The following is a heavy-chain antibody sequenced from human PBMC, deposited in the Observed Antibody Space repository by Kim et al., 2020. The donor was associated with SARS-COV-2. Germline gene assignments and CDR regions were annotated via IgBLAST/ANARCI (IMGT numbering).Heavy chain of an antibody. CDR2: T. CDR3: ARDGSNWPFDY. D-gene: IGHD2-8*01. V-gene: IGHV4-4*07. Sequence: THYNPSLTSRFTMSLDTSKTQVSLNLSSVTAAVTAVYYCARDGSNWPFDYWGQGTLVTVSS. J-gene: IGHJ4*02.